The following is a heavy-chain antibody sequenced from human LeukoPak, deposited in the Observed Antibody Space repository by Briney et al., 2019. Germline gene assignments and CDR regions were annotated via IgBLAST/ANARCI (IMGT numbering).Heavy chain of an antibody. D-gene: IGHD3-22*01. J-gene: IGHJ5*02. CDR1: GYSFNSYW. CDR3: ARYYDSSGFYSGWFDR. Sequence: GESLKISCKCSGYSFNSYWIGWVRQMPGKGLEWMGIIYPGDSDTRYSPSFQGQVTISADKSISTAYLQWSSLKDSDTAMYYCARYYDSSGFYSGWFDRWGQGTLVTVSS. CDR2: IYPGDSDT. V-gene: IGHV5-51*01.